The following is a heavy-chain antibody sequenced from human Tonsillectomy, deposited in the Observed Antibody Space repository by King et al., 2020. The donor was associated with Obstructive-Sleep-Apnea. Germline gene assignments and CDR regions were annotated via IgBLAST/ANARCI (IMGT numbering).Heavy chain of an antibody. J-gene: IGHJ4*02. CDR1: GFTFSSYA. V-gene: IGHV3-30-3*01. CDR2: ISYDGSNK. Sequence: VQLVESGGGVVQPGRSLRLSCAASGFTFSSYAMHWVRQAPGKGLEWVAVISYDGSNKYYADSVKGRFTIYRDNSKNTLYLQMNSLRAEDTAVYYCARAPMVRGVITTLHYWGQGTLVTVSS. CDR3: ARAPMVRGVITTLHY. D-gene: IGHD3-10*01.